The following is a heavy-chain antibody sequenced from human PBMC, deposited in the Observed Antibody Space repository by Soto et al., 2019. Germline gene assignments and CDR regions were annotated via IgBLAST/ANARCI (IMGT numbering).Heavy chain of an antibody. CDR2: ISYDGSNK. J-gene: IGHJ1*01. Sequence: QVQLVESGGGVVQPGRSLRLSCAASGFTFSSYAMHSVRQAPGKGLEWVAVISYDGSNKYYADSVKGRFTISRDNSKNTLYLQMNSLRAEDTGVYYCARRDDSSAYWEYFQHWGQVTLVTVSS. CDR1: GFTFSSYA. D-gene: IGHD3-22*01. V-gene: IGHV3-30-3*01. CDR3: ARRDDSSAYWEYFQH.